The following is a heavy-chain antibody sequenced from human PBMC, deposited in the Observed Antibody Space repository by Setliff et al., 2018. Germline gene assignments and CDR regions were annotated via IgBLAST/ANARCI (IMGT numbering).Heavy chain of an antibody. CDR1: NGSINDYF. J-gene: IGHJ6*02. D-gene: IGHD2-15*01. CDR2: ISNSGIT. V-gene: IGHV4-59*01. CDR3: ARDTRIGDYYYYYGMDV. Sequence: LSLTCTVSNGSINDYFWTWIRQPPGKGLEWIGYISNSGITKYNPALKGRVSISLDTSNNQFSLRLSSVTAADTALYYCARDTRIGDYYYYYGMDVWGQGTTVTVSS.